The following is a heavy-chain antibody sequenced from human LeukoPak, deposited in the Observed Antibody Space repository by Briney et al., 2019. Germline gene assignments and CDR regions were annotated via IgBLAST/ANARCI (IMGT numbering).Heavy chain of an antibody. Sequence: GGSLRLSCAASGFTFSSYAMHWVRQAPGKGLEWVAVISYDGSNKYYADSVKGRFTISRDNSKNTLYLQMNSLRAEDTAVYYCARSHDCSSTSCLLDYWGQGTLVTVSS. V-gene: IGHV3-30-3*01. CDR2: ISYDGSNK. CDR1: GFTFSSYA. CDR3: ARSHDCSSTSCLLDY. J-gene: IGHJ4*02. D-gene: IGHD2-2*01.